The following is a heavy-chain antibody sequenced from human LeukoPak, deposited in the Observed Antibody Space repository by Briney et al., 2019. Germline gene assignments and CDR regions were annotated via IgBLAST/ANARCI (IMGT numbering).Heavy chain of an antibody. CDR3: AKDQLNGLRLGELSLKIAR. D-gene: IGHD3-16*02. CDR1: GFTFSSYG. J-gene: IGHJ4*02. V-gene: IGHV3-30*02. CDR2: IRYDGSNK. Sequence: GGSLRLSCAASGFTFSSYGMHWVRQAPGKGLEWVAFIRYDGSNKYYADSVKGRFTISRDKSKNTLDLQMNSLRAEDTAVYYCAKDQLNGLRLGELSLKIARWGQGTLVTVSS.